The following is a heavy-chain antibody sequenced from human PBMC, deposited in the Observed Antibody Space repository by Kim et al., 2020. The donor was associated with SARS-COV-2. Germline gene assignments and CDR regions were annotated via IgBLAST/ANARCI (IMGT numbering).Heavy chain of an antibody. Sequence: GGSLRLSCAASGLTFTNAWMSWVRQGPGKGLEWVGRIRSKTDGGTTDYAAPVKGRLTISRDHSKNMLYLEMNSLKTEDTAVYYCTTFTMLRGVIGYWGQGTLVTVSS. V-gene: IGHV3-15*01. CDR3: TTFTMLRGVIGY. CDR1: GLTFTNAW. CDR2: IRSKTDGGTT. J-gene: IGHJ4*02. D-gene: IGHD3-10*01.